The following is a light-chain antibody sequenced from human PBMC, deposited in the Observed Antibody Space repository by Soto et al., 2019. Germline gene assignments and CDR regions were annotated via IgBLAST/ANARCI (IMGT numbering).Light chain of an antibody. CDR1: SSNIGSNA. V-gene: IGLV1-44*01. Sequence: QSVLTQPPSASGTPGQRGTISCTGSSSNIGSNAGNCYQHCPGPAPNLLIYNDNQRPSVVPDPFSGSRSGTSASLAISGLRSEHDGDSYCAAWDDRLHGLIFGGGTKVTVL. CDR3: AAWDDRLHGLI. CDR2: NDN. J-gene: IGLJ2*01.